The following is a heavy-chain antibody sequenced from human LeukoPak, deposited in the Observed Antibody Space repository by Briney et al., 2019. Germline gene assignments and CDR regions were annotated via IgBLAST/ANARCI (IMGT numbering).Heavy chain of an antibody. D-gene: IGHD5-18*01. J-gene: IGHJ6*02. Sequence: GASVKVSCKASGYTFTSYYMHWVRQAPGQGLEWMGIINPSGGSTSYAQKFQCRVTMTRDTSTSPVYMELSSLRSEDPAVCYCVRGVDSYGSYYNHGMGGWGQGTTVTVSS. CDR3: VRGVDSYGSYYNHGMGG. CDR1: GYTFTSYY. V-gene: IGHV1-46*01. CDR2: INPSGGST.